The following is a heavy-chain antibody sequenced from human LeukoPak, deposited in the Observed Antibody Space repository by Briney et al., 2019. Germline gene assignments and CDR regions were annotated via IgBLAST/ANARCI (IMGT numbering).Heavy chain of an antibody. J-gene: IGHJ4*02. D-gene: IGHD3-22*01. CDR2: IHPRRGDT. Sequence: GASVKVSCKASGYSFTAFYIHWVRQAPGQGLEWMGWIHPRRGDTNYAQKFQGRVTMTRDTSISTAYMELSRLRSDDTAVYYCARAHYYDRTPNDYWGQGTLVTVSS. V-gene: IGHV1-2*02. CDR1: GYSFTAFY. CDR3: ARAHYYDRTPNDY.